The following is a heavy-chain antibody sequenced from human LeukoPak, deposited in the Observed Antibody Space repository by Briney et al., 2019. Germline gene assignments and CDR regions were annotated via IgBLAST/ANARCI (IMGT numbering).Heavy chain of an antibody. D-gene: IGHD3-22*01. Sequence: ASVKVSCKASGYTFTAYYMHWVRQAPGQGLEWMRRINPNSGGTNYAQKFQGRVTMTRVTSISTAYMELSRLRSDDTAVYYCARDHVFLDYYDSSGYYYHAFDIWGQGTKVTVSS. J-gene: IGHJ3*02. V-gene: IGHV1-2*06. CDR1: GYTFTAYY. CDR2: INPNSGGT. CDR3: ARDHVFLDYYDSSGYYYHAFDI.